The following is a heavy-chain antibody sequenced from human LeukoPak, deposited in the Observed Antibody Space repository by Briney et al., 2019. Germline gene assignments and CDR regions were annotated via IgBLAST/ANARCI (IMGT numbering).Heavy chain of an antibody. CDR2: IYYSGST. CDR1: GGSISSSSYY. Sequence: SETLSLTCTVSGGSISSSSYYWGWIRQPPGKGLEWIGYIYYSGSTNYNPSLKSRVTISVDTSKNQFSLKLSSVTAADTAVYYCARHQQWYDDAFDIWGQGTMVTVSS. V-gene: IGHV4-61*05. D-gene: IGHD2-15*01. J-gene: IGHJ3*02. CDR3: ARHQQWYDDAFDI.